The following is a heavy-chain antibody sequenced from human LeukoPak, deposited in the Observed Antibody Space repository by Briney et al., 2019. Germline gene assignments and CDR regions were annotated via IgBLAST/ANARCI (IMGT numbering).Heavy chain of an antibody. CDR1: GFTFSSHW. Sequence: GGSLRLSCAASGFTFSSHWMSWVRQAPGKGLEWVSSISSSSSYIYYADSVKGRFTISRDNAENSVYLQMNSLRAEDTAVYYCARRYCSGGSCLDYWGQGTLVTVSS. J-gene: IGHJ4*02. V-gene: IGHV3-21*01. CDR3: ARRYCSGGSCLDY. CDR2: ISSSSSYI. D-gene: IGHD2-15*01.